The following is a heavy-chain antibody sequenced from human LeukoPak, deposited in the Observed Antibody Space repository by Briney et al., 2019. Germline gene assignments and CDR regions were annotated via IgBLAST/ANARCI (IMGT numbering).Heavy chain of an antibody. Sequence: NPSETLSLTCTVSGGSISSYYWSWIRQPPGKGLEWIGCIYYSGSTNYSPSLKSRLTISVDTSKNQFSLKLSSVTAADTAVYYCARTYGSSGLGYFDLWGRGTLVTVSS. V-gene: IGHV4-59*01. CDR2: IYYSGST. CDR1: GGSISSYY. CDR3: ARTYGSSGLGYFDL. D-gene: IGHD6-13*01. J-gene: IGHJ2*01.